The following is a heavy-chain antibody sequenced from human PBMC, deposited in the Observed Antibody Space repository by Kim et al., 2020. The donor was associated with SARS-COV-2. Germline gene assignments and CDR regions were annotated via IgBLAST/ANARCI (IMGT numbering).Heavy chain of an antibody. CDR2: IYYSGST. CDR3: ARDKGIAAAGPVSYYYYGMDV. J-gene: IGHJ6*02. V-gene: IGHV4-61*01. Sequence: SETLSLTCTVSGGSVSSGSYYWSWIRQPPGKGLEWIGYIYYSGSTNYNPSLKSRVTISVDTSKNQFSLKLSSVTAADTAVYYCARDKGIAAAGPVSYYYYGMDVWGQGTTVTVSS. CDR1: GGSVSSGSYY. D-gene: IGHD6-13*01.